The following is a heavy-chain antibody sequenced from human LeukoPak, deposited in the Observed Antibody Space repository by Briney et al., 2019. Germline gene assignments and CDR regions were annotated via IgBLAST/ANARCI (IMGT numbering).Heavy chain of an antibody. CDR3: ARQGYYYDSSGYSSSAFDI. CDR1: GFTFSSYW. V-gene: IGHV3-7*04. Sequence: GGSLRLSCAASGFTFSSYWMSWVRQAPGKGLEWVANIKQDGSEKYYVGSVKGRFTISRDNAKNSLYLQMNSLRAEDTAVYYCARQGYYYDSSGYSSSAFDIWGQGTMVTVSS. D-gene: IGHD3-22*01. J-gene: IGHJ3*02. CDR2: IKQDGSEK.